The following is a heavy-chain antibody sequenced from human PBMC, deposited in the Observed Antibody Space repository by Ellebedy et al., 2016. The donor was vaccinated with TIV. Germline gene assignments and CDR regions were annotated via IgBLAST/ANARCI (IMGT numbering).Heavy chain of an antibody. CDR3: ARDVPYSSSWYGVAY. CDR2: IYYSGST. Sequence: MPSETLSLTCTVSGGSISRSSYYWGWVRQPPGKGLEWIASIYYSGSTNYNPSLKSRVTISVDKSKNQFSLKLSSVTAADTAVYYCARDVPYSSSWYGVAYWGQGTLVTVSS. D-gene: IGHD6-13*01. CDR1: GGSISRSSYY. J-gene: IGHJ4*02. V-gene: IGHV4-39*07.